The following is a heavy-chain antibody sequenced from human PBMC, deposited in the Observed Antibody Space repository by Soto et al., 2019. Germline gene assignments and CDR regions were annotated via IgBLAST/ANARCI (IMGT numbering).Heavy chain of an antibody. V-gene: IGHV3-23*01. CDR1: GFTFSSYV. CDR2: ISGSGGST. D-gene: IGHD2-15*01. CDR3: AKGRIIVVVVADFDY. Sequence: EVQLLESGGGLVQPGGSLRLSCAASGFTFSSYVMSWVRQAPGKGLEWVSAISGSGGSTYYADSVKGRFTISRDNSKNTLYLQMNSLRAEDTAVYYCAKGRIIVVVVADFDYWGQGTLVTVSS. J-gene: IGHJ4*02.